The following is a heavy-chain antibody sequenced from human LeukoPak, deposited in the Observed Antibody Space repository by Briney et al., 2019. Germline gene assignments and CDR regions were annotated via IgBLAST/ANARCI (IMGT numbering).Heavy chain of an antibody. CDR3: ARTLYIAAAPGGFDY. J-gene: IGHJ4*02. CDR2: INPKNAGT. D-gene: IGHD6-13*01. Sequence: ASMKVSCTASGYTFTGHYMHWVRQAPGQGLEWMGWINPKNAGTNYAQKFQGRVTMTRDTSTGTVYMELSRLRSDDTAVYYCARTLYIAAAPGGFDYWGQGTLVTVSA. CDR1: GYTFTGHY. V-gene: IGHV1-2*02.